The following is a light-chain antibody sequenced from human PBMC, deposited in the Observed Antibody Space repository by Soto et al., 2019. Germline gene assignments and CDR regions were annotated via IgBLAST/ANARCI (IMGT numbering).Light chain of an antibody. V-gene: IGKV4-1*01. CDR3: QQYYHVPVT. CDR2: WAS. J-gene: IGKJ5*01. CDR1: QTLLYNSNNKNY. Sequence: DIVMTQSPDSLSVSLGERATFSCKSSQTLLYNSNNKNYLAWFQQKPGLPPKLLIYWASTRNSGVPDRFSGSGSWTDFTLTISNLQAEDVAIYYCQQYYHVPVTFGQGTRLEI.